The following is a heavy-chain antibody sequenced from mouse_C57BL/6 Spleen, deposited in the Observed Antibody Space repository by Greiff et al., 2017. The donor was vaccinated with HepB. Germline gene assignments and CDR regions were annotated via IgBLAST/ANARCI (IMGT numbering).Heavy chain of an antibody. J-gene: IGHJ3*01. Sequence: EVKLVESGGGLVKPGGSLKLSCAASGFTFSSYTMSWVRQTPEKRLEWVATISGGGGNSYYPDSVKGRFTISRDNAKNTLYLQMSSLRSEDTALYYCARHGGYGNYACFAYWGQGTLVTVSA. CDR1: GFTFSSYT. CDR3: ARHGGYGNYACFAY. V-gene: IGHV5-9*01. CDR2: ISGGGGNS. D-gene: IGHD2-1*01.